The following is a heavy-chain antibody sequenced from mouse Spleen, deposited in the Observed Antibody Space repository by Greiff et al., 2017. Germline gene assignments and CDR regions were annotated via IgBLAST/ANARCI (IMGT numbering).Heavy chain of an antibody. V-gene: IGHV14-2*01. CDR2: IDPEDGET. CDR1: GFNITDYY. D-gene: IGHD3-3*01. J-gene: IGHJ1*01. CDR3: ARGDRYFDV. Sequence: VQLKQSGAELVKPGASVKLSCTASGFNITDYYMHWVKQRTEQGLEWIGRIDPEDGETKYAPKFQGKATITADTSSNTAYLQLSSLTSEDTAVYYWARGDRYFDVWGAGTTVTVSS.